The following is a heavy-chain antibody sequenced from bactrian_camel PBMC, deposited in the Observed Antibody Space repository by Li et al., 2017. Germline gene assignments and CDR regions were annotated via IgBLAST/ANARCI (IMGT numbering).Heavy chain of an antibody. D-gene: IGHD2*01. CDR1: KNVGGSNC. CDR3: ALKTFCGGSAWGATTSYSV. CDR2: IYTAIYPADERA. Sequence: HVQLVESGGGSVQAGGSLRLSCVVSKNVGGSNCIGWFRQVPGKEREGVAVIYTAIYPADERAYYADSVKGRFNISHDNDKKTVYLQMDSLKPEDTAMYYCALKTFCGGSAWGATTSYSVWSQGTQVTVS. J-gene: IGHJ4*01. V-gene: IGHV3S63*01.